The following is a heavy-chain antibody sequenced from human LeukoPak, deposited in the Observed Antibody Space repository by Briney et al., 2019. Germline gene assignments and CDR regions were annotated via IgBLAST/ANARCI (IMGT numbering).Heavy chain of an antibody. CDR1: GGSISCYY. J-gene: IGHJ4*02. Sequence: PSETLSLTCTVSGGSISCYYWNWIRQPPGKGLEWIGYIFYSGSTNYNPSLKSRVTMSVDTSKNQFSLKLSSVTAADTAVYYCASYDGYNSYYFDYWGQGTLVTVSS. V-gene: IGHV4-59*01. CDR3: ASYDGYNSYYFDY. CDR2: IFYSGST. D-gene: IGHD5-24*01.